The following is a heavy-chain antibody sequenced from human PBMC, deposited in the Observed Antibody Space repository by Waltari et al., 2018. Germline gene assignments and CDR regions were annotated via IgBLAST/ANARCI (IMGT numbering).Heavy chain of an antibody. CDR3: ARGRVVPAAVDS. D-gene: IGHD2-2*01. Sequence: VQLQESGPGLVKPSETLSLPCTVAGGSTTSDYWNWVRQPPGKGLEWIAFIYYTGSTNYNPSLRSRVTISVDTSKNQFSLELRSVSAADTAMYYCARGRVVPAAVDSWGQGTLVTVSS. CDR2: IYYTGST. V-gene: IGHV4-59*01. J-gene: IGHJ4*02. CDR1: GGSTTSDY.